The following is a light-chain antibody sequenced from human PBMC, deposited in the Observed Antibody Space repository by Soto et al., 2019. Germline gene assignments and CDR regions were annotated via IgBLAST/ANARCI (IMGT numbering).Light chain of an antibody. CDR3: SSYGGTNNVV. J-gene: IGLJ2*01. V-gene: IGLV2-8*01. CDR2: EVT. CDR1: SSDVGGYSY. Sequence: QSALTQPPSASGSPGQSVTISCTGTSSDVGGYSYVSWYQQHPGKAPKLIIYEVTNRPSGVPDRFSGSKSGNTASLTVSGLQAEDEADYYCSSYGGTNNVVFGGGTKLTVL.